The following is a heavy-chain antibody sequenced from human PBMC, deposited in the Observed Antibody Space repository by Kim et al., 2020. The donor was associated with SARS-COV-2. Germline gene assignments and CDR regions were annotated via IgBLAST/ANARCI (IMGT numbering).Heavy chain of an antibody. CDR1: GGSFSGYY. CDR3: ARRRWLQLRKVLGKYWYFDL. J-gene: IGHJ2*01. V-gene: IGHV4-34*01. Sequence: SETLSLTCAVYGGSFSGYYWSWIRQPPGKGLEWIGEINHSGSTNYNPSLKSRVTISVDTSKNQFSLKLSSVTAADTAVYYCARRRWLQLRKVLGKYWYFDLWGRGTLVTVSS. CDR2: INHSGST. D-gene: IGHD5-12*01.